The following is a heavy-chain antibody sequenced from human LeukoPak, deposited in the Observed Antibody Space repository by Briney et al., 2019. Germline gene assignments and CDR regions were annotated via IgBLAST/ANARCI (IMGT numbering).Heavy chain of an antibody. J-gene: IGHJ4*02. V-gene: IGHV4-39*01. CDR3: ARHGDPIVVVPAALYYFDY. Sequence: SETLSLTRTVSGGSISSSSYYWGWIRQPPGKGLEWIGSIYYSGSTYYNPSLKSRVTISVDTSKNQFSLKLSSVTAADTAVYYCARHGDPIVVVPAALYYFDYWGQGTLVTVSS. CDR1: GGSISSSSYY. D-gene: IGHD2-2*01. CDR2: IYYSGST.